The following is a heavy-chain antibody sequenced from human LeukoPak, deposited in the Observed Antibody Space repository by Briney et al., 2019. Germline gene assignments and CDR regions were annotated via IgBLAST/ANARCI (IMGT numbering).Heavy chain of an antibody. CDR3: AREWELASLHYYMDV. CDR2: INPNSGGT. Sequence: ASVKVSCKASGYTFTSYYMHWVRQAPGQGLEWMGWINPNSGGTNYAQKFQGRVTMTRDTSISTAYMELSRLRSDDTAVYYCAREWELASLHYYMDVWGKGTTVTVSS. D-gene: IGHD1-26*01. CDR1: GYTFTSYY. V-gene: IGHV1-2*02. J-gene: IGHJ6*03.